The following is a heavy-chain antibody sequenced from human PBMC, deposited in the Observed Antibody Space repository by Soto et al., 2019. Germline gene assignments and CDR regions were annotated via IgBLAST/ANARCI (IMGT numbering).Heavy chain of an antibody. D-gene: IGHD5-18*01. CDR1: GGSISSSSYF. V-gene: IGHV4-39*01. J-gene: IGHJ6*02. CDR3: ARGIQLWSPIGRHYRYGDV. CDR2: IYYSGST. Sequence: PSETLSLTCTVSGGSISSSSYFWGWIRQPPGKGLEWIGSIYYSGSTYYNPSLKSRVTVSVDTSKNQFSLKLSSVTAADTAVYYCARGIQLWSPIGRHYRYGDVWGQGTTVT.